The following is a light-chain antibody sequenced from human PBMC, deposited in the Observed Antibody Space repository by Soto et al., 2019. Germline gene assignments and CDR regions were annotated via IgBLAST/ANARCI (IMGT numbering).Light chain of an antibody. J-gene: IGLJ2*01. V-gene: IGLV2-14*01. CDR3: SSYTSSRSVV. Sequence: QSVLTQPASVSGSPGQSITISCTGTSSDIGGYNYVSWYQQHPVKAPKLIISEVTNRPSGVSDRFSGSRSGNTASLTISGLQAEDEADYYGSSYTSSRSVVFGGGTKLTVL. CDR2: EVT. CDR1: SSDIGGYNY.